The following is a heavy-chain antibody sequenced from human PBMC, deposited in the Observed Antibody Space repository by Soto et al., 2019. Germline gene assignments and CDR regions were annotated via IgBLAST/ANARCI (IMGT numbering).Heavy chain of an antibody. J-gene: IGHJ4*02. D-gene: IGHD5-18*01. V-gene: IGHV3-30*18. CDR1: GFTFSGYG. CDR3: AKDGSGYSYGYFDY. Sequence: GGSLRLSCAASGFTFSGYGMHWVRQAPGKGLEWVAVISYDGSNKYYADSVKGRFTISRDNSKNTLYLQMNSLRAEDTAVYYCAKDGSGYSYGYFDYWGQGTLVTVSS. CDR2: ISYDGSNK.